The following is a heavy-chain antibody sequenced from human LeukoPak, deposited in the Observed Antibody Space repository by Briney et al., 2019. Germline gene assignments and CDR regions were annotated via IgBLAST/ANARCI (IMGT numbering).Heavy chain of an antibody. CDR3: ARDRNMYYYDSSGQSNWFDP. CDR2: ISYDGSNK. Sequence: GGSLRLSCAASGFTFSSYGMHWVRQAPGKGLEWVAVISYDGSNKYYADSVKGRFTISRDNSKNTLYLQMNSLRAEDTAVYYCARDRNMYYYDSSGQSNWFDPWGQGTPVTVSS. V-gene: IGHV3-30*03. D-gene: IGHD3-22*01. J-gene: IGHJ5*02. CDR1: GFTFSSYG.